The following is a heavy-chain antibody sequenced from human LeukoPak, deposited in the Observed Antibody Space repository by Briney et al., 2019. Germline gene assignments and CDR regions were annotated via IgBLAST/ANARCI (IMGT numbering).Heavy chain of an antibody. D-gene: IGHD2-21*01. V-gene: IGHV3-7*01. CDR2: IKQDGSEK. J-gene: IGHJ6*02. CDR1: GFTFSSYW. CDR3: ARLFTPSRYYYYGMDV. Sequence: GGSLRLSCAASGFTFSSYWMSWVRQAPGKGLEWVANIKQDGSEKYYVDSVKGRFTISRDNAKNSLYLQMNSLRAEDTAVYYCARLFTPSRYYYYGMDVWGQGTTVTVSS.